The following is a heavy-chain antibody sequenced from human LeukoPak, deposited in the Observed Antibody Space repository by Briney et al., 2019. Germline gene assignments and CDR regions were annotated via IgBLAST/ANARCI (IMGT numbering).Heavy chain of an antibody. CDR3: VRGFPYDYSVTLGY. Sequence: GGSLRLSCAASGFTFSSYAMSWVRQAPGKGLEWVSAISGSGGSTYYADSVKGQFTISSDNAKSSLYLQMNNLRAEDTAVYYCVRGFPYDYSVTLGYWGQGTLVTVSS. V-gene: IGHV3-23*01. CDR2: ISGSGGST. CDR1: GFTFSSYA. D-gene: IGHD4-11*01. J-gene: IGHJ4*02.